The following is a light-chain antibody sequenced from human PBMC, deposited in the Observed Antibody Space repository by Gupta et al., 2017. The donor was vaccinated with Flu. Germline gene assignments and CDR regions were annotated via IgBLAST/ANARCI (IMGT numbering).Light chain of an antibody. V-gene: IGKV3-15*01. Sequence: EIVMTQSPATLSVAPGERATLSCRASQSVSSNLAWYQLKPGQAPRLLIYGASTRATGIPARFSGSGSGTDFALTISSLQSEDFAVYYCQQYDNWPPYTVGQRTKLESK. J-gene: IGKJ2*01. CDR3: QQYDNWPPYT. CDR2: GAS. CDR1: QSVSSN.